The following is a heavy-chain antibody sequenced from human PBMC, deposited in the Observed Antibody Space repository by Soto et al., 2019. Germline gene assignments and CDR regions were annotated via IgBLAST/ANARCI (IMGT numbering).Heavy chain of an antibody. Sequence: VQLVQSGAEVKKPGSLVKVSCKASGGTFTNYAFSWVRQAPVQALEWLGGIIPIFGTADYAQKFQGRVTVTADESTRTAHMELSRLRSEDTSVYYCASWWKEAVIGVNDYYGMDVWGQGTTVTVSS. CDR3: ASWWKEAVIGVNDYYGMDV. J-gene: IGHJ6*02. V-gene: IGHV1-69*13. CDR1: GGTFTNYA. CDR2: IIPIFGTA. D-gene: IGHD2-15*01.